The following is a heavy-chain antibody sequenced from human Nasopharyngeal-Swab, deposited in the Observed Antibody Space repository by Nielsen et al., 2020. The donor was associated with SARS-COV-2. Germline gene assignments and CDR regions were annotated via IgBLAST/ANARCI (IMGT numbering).Heavy chain of an antibody. V-gene: IGHV3-30-3*01. Sequence: GASLKISCAASGFTFSRYDMHWVRQAPGKGLEWVAIISYDGNNEYYADSVKGRFTISRDNSKNTLYLQTNSLRAEDAAMYYCATDHNSGIDWGQGTLVTVSS. CDR1: GFTFSRYD. CDR3: ATDHNSGID. J-gene: IGHJ4*02. D-gene: IGHD7-27*01. CDR2: ISYDGNNE.